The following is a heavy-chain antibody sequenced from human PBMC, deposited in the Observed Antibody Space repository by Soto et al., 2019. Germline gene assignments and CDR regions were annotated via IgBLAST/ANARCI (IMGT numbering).Heavy chain of an antibody. CDR1: GFTFSSYS. J-gene: IGHJ6*02. D-gene: IGHD5-18*01. CDR3: ARDVRAVQPDGIAHYYYYGMDV. CDR2: ISSSSSYI. V-gene: IGHV3-21*01. Sequence: GGSLRLSCAASGFTFSSYSMNWVRQAPGKGLEWVSSISSSSSYIYYADSVKGRFTISRDNAKNSLYLQMNSLRAEDTAVYYCARDVRAVQPDGIAHYYYYGMDVWGQATTVT.